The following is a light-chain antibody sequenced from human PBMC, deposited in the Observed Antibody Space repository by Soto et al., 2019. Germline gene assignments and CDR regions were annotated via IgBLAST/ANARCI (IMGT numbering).Light chain of an antibody. CDR3: QQYYSIPWT. CDR1: QSVLYNSNNKNY. J-gene: IGKJ1*01. CDR2: WAS. Sequence: DIVMTQSPDSLAVSLGERATINCKSSQSVLYNSNNKNYLAWYRQKPGQPPKLLIYWASTRESGVPDRFSGSGSGAEFTLTIDSLQAEDVAVYYCQQYYSIPWTFGQGTKVEIK. V-gene: IGKV4-1*01.